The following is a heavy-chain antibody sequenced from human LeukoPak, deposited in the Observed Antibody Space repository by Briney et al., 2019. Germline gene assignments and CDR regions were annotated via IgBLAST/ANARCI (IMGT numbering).Heavy chain of an antibody. Sequence: PGGSLRLSCAASGFTFSSYGMHWVRQAPGKGLEWVAFIRYDGSNKYYADSVKGRFTISRDNSKNTLYLQMNSLRAEDTAVYYCAKDFSRRRYYDFWRDAFDIWGQGTMVTVSS. J-gene: IGHJ3*02. CDR1: GFTFSSYG. CDR3: AKDFSRRRYYDFWRDAFDI. V-gene: IGHV3-30*02. D-gene: IGHD3-3*01. CDR2: IRYDGSNK.